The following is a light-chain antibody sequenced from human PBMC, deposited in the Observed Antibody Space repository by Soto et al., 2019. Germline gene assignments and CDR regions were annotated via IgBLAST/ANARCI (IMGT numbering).Light chain of an antibody. J-gene: IGLJ2*01. CDR3: SSYAGSNNLGV. V-gene: IGLV2-8*01. Sequence: QSALTQPPSASGSPGQSVTISCTGTSSDVGGYNYVSWYQQLPGKAPKLIIYEVSQRPSGVPDRFSGSKSGNTASLTVSGLQAEDEGDYYCSSYAGSNNLGVFGGGTKVTVL. CDR2: EVS. CDR1: SSDVGGYNY.